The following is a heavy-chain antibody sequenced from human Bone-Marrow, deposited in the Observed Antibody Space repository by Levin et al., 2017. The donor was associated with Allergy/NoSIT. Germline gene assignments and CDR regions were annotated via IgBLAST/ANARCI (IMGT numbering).Heavy chain of an antibody. Sequence: GGSLRLSCKGSGSTFTYYWIGWVRQMPGKGLEWMGIVNPGDSNVIYSPSFQGQVTISADTSISTAYLQWDTLKASDTAIYYCARHFGYSSRSVVLDYWGQGSSVTVSS. D-gene: IGHD6-19*01. J-gene: IGHJ4*02. CDR2: VNPGDSNV. CDR1: GSTFTYYW. V-gene: IGHV5-51*01. CDR3: ARHFGYSSRSVVLDY.